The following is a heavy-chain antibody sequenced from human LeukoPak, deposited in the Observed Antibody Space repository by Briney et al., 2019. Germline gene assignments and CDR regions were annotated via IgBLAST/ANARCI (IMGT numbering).Heavy chain of an antibody. CDR3: ARDSLVVPAAVGNFDY. CDR1: GFTFSSYS. J-gene: IGHJ4*02. V-gene: IGHV3-21*01. Sequence: PGGSPRLSCAASGFTFSSYSMNWVRQAPGKGLEWVSSISSSSSYIYYADSVKGRFTISRDNAKNSLYLQMNSLRAEDTAVYYCARDSLVVPAAVGNFDYWGQGTLVTVSS. D-gene: IGHD2-2*01. CDR2: ISSSSSYI.